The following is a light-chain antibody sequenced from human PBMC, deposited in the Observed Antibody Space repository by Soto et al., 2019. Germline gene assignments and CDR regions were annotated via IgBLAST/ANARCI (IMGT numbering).Light chain of an antibody. CDR1: QSISNS. J-gene: IGKJ2*01. Sequence: DIQMTQSPSSLSASVGDRVTITCRASQSISNSLNWYQQRPGKAPNVLIYGASSLQSGVPSRFGGSGFGTDFTLTISSLQPEDFATYYCQQSYSTPYTFGLGTKLDIK. V-gene: IGKV1-39*01. CDR3: QQSYSTPYT. CDR2: GAS.